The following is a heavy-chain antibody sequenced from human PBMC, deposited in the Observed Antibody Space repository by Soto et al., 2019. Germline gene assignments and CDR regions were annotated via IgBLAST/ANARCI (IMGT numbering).Heavy chain of an antibody. D-gene: IGHD6-19*01. Sequence: ASVKVSCKASGGTFSSYAISWVRQAPGQGLEWMGGIIPIFGTANYAQKFQGRVTITADESTSTAYMELSSLRSEDTAVYYCARVRGSNGSGFFYYHGMDVWGQGTTVTVSS. CDR3: ARVRGSNGSGFFYYHGMDV. CDR2: IIPIFGTA. V-gene: IGHV1-69*13. J-gene: IGHJ6*02. CDR1: GGTFSSYA.